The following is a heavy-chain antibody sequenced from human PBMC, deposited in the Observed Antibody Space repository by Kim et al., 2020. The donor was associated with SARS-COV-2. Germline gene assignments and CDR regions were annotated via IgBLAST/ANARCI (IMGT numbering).Heavy chain of an antibody. V-gene: IGHV3-53*01. CDR3: ARGITMVRGEIDY. D-gene: IGHD3-10*01. Sequence: YADSWKGRFTISRDNSKTTLYLQMNSLRAEDTAVYYCARGITMVRGEIDYWGQGTLVTVSS. J-gene: IGHJ4*02.